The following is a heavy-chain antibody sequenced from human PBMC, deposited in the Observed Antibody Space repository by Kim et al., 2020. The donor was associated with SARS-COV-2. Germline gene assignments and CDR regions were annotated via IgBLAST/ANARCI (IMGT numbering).Heavy chain of an antibody. D-gene: IGHD3-3*01. J-gene: IGHJ6*02. V-gene: IGHV1-46*01. CDR2: T. Sequence: TNYEQKCQGRVTMTRDTSTSTVYLELGSLGSEDPAVYYCARDHDYGMDVWGQGATVTVSS. CDR3: ARDHDYGMDV.